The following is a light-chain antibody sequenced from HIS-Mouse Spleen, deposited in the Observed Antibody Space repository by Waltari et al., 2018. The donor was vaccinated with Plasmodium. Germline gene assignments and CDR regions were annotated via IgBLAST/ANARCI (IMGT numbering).Light chain of an antibody. V-gene: IGLV2-8*01. CDR2: EVS. CDR1: SSDVGGYNY. Sequence: QSALTQPPSASGSPGQSVTISCTGTSSDVGGYNYVSWYQQPPGKAPKLMIYEVSKRPSGVPDGFSGSKSGNTASLTVSGLQAEDEADYYCSSYAGSNNLVFGGGTKLTVL. CDR3: SSYAGSNNLV. J-gene: IGLJ2*01.